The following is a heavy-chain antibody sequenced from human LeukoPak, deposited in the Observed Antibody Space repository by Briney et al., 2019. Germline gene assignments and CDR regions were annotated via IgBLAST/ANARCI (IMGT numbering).Heavy chain of an antibody. D-gene: IGHD6-13*01. V-gene: IGHV1-2*02. CDR1: GYTFTGFY. CDR3: ARGWCSSNWYRSGY. CDR2: INPSSGGT. J-gene: IGHJ4*02. Sequence: ASVSASPKVSGYTFTGFYTHWVRQAPGQGLEWMGWINPSSGGTNYAQKFQGRVTMTRDTSISTAYMELSRLRSDDTAVYYCARGWCSSNWYRSGYWGQGTLVTVSS.